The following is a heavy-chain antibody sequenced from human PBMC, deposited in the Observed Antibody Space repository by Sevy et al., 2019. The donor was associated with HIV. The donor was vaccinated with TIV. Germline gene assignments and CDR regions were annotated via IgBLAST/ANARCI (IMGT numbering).Heavy chain of an antibody. CDR1: GYMITSYG. CDR3: ARRSAAGGLPFDY. V-gene: IGHV1-18*01. J-gene: IGHJ4*02. CDR2: ISGYNGNT. Sequence: ASVKVSCKTSGYMITSYGINWVRQAPGQGLEWMGWISGYNGNTKYAQNFEGRVTMTIDTSTSTAYMELRSLRSDDTAVYFRARRSAAGGLPFDYWGQGTLVTVSS. D-gene: IGHD2-15*01.